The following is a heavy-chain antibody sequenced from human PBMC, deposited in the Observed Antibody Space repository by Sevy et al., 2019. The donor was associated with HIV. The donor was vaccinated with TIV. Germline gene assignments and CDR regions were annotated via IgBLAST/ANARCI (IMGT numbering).Heavy chain of an antibody. CDR2: VSSSDNSI. J-gene: IGHJ4*02. V-gene: IGHV3-23*01. Sequence: GGSLRLSCVASRFRFSDYAMSWVRQAPGKGLECVSTVSSSDNSIYYADSVKGRFTISRDNSKNTVYLQMHSLRPEDTAVYYCAKGGILTVHDYWGQGTLVTVSS. CDR1: RFRFSDYA. CDR3: AKGGILTVHDY. D-gene: IGHD3-9*01.